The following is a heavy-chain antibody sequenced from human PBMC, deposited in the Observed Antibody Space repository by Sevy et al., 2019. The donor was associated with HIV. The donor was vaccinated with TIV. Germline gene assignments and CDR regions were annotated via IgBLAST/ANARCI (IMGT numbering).Heavy chain of an antibody. CDR1: GYTLTQLS. V-gene: IGHV1-24*01. D-gene: IGHD3-22*01. J-gene: IGHJ4*02. CDR3: ATTKDYYESSGDPFDY. Sequence: ASVKVSCKLSGYTLTQLSMHWVRQAPGKGLEWLGSFDPEDDETIYAQKFQARVTMTEETSTDTAYMELSRLRSEDTAVYYCATTKDYYESSGDPFDYWGQGTLVTVSS. CDR2: FDPEDDET.